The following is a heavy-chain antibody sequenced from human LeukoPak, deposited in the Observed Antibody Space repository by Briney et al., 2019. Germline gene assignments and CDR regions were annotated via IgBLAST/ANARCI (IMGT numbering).Heavy chain of an antibody. Sequence: SETLSLTCTVSGGSISSGSYYWNWIRQPAGKRLEWLGNIFTRGTTNYNASLESRLTISLDTARNQFSLYLSSVTAADTAMYFCARSSLAVYFDYWGQGTLVTASS. J-gene: IGHJ4*02. CDR3: ARSSLAVYFDY. CDR2: IFTRGTT. V-gene: IGHV4-61*09. CDR1: GGSISSGSYY. D-gene: IGHD6-19*01.